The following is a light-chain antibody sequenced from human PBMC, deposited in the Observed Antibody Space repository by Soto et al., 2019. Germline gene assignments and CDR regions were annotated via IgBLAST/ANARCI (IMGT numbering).Light chain of an antibody. CDR1: QSVGTY. Sequence: TVLTQSPATLSLSPGERATLSCRASQSVGTYLAWYQQKPGQAPRLLIYDASNRATGIPARFSGSGSGTDFTLTISSLEPEDLAVYYCQQRNNWAFGQGTKVEIK. V-gene: IGKV3-11*01. J-gene: IGKJ1*01. CDR3: QQRNNWA. CDR2: DAS.